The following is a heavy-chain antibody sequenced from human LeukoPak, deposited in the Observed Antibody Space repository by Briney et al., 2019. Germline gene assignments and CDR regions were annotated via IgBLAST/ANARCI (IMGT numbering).Heavy chain of an antibody. CDR2: ISSSSSYI. V-gene: IGHV3-21*01. D-gene: IGHD5-18*01. Sequence: GGSLRLSCAASGFTFSSYSMNWVRQAPGKGLEWVSSISSSSSYIYYADSVKGRFTISRDNAKNSLYLQMNSLRAEDTAVYYCARTPGTAMAKFDYWGQGTLVTVSS. J-gene: IGHJ4*02. CDR1: GFTFSSYS. CDR3: ARTPGTAMAKFDY.